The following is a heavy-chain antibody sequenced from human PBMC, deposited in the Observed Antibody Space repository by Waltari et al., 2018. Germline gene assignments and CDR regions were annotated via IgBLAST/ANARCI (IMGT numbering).Heavy chain of an antibody. CDR1: GFTFSGSE. D-gene: IGHD2-8*01. J-gene: IGHJ4*02. CDR2: ISTSGDTV. Sequence: EVQLLESGGGLVQPGGSLRLSCAASGFTFSGSEMNWVRQAPGKGLGWVSYISTSGDTVYYADSVKGRFTLSRDSAESSLYLQMNSLGAEDTAVYYCARGWYYFDYWGQGTLVTVSS. V-gene: IGHV3-48*03. CDR3: ARGWYYFDY.